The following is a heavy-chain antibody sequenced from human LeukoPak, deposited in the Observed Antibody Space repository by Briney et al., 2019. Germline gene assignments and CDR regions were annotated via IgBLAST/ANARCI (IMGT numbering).Heavy chain of an antibody. D-gene: IGHD3-10*01. Sequence: GGSLRLPCAASGFTFSSYAMSWVRQAPGTGLGWVSGISGSGTSTYHADSVKGRFTISRDNSKNTLYLQMNSLRAEDTAVYYYARDRVYASGSRDAFGIWGQGTMVAVSS. J-gene: IGHJ3*02. V-gene: IGHV3-23*01. CDR3: ARDRVYASGSRDAFGI. CDR2: ISGSGTST. CDR1: GFTFSSYA.